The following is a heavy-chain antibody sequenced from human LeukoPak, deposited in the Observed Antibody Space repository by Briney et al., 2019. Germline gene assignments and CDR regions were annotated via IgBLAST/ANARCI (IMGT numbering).Heavy chain of an antibody. D-gene: IGHD2-21*02. Sequence: SETLSLTCTVSGGSISSSSYYWGWIRQPPGKGLEWIGSIYYSGSTYYDPSLKSRVTISVDTSKNQFPLKLSSVTAADTAVYYCARRVVVTALIDYWGQGTLVTVSS. CDR3: ARRVVVTALIDY. CDR2: IYYSGST. J-gene: IGHJ4*02. V-gene: IGHV4-39*06. CDR1: GGSISSSSYY.